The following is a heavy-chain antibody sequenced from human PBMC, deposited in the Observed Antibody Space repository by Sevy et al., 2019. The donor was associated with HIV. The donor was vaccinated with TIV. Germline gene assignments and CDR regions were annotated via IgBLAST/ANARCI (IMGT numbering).Heavy chain of an antibody. CDR1: GGTFRNYA. CDR2: IIPIFGTT. J-gene: IGHJ4*02. D-gene: IGHD1-7*01. V-gene: IGHV1-69*13. Sequence: ASVKVSCKASGGTFRNYAINWVRQAPGQGLEWMGAIIPIFGTTNYAQKFQGRLTITADGSTNTDYMELSSLRSEDMAIYYCAKSGGYNWNYFYFDYWGQGALVTVSS. CDR3: AKSGGYNWNYFYFDY.